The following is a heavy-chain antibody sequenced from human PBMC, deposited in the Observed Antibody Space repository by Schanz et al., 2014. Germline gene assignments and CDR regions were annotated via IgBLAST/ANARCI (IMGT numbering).Heavy chain of an antibody. D-gene: IGHD3-22*01. J-gene: IGHJ5*02. V-gene: IGHV4-4*02. Sequence: QVQLQESGPGLLKPSGTLSLTCAVSGASISSNNWWTWVRQSPGKGLDWIGEIFHTGSTKYNPSLKSRVTVSVDKPKNQFSLKLTSVTAADTAVYYCARGVRRGDGKNGYYNWFDPWGQGTLVNDSS. CDR3: ARGVRRGDGKNGYYNWFDP. CDR2: IFHTGST. CDR1: GASISSNNW.